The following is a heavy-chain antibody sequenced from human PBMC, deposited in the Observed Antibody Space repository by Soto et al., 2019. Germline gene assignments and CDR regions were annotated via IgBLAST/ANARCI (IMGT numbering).Heavy chain of an antibody. CDR3: VSDRGYGHASVPYS. CDR2: ISYDGGLQ. D-gene: IGHD5-18*01. Sequence: QAHLVESGGGVVQPGRSLRLSCAASGFTFTSYGMHWVRQAPGTRLEWVAVISYDGGLQHYADSVKGRFTISRDNSKNMVLLAMNRLRAEDTAVYYCVSDRGYGHASVPYSWGQGTLVSVSS. J-gene: IGHJ4*02. CDR1: GFTFTSYG. V-gene: IGHV3-30*03.